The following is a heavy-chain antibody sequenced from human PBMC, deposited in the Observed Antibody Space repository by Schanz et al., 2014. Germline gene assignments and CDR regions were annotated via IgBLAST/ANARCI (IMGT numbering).Heavy chain of an antibody. J-gene: IGHJ4*02. CDR1: GFTFSDHY. Sequence: EVQLLDSGGGLVQPGGSLRLSCAVSGFTFSDHYMDWVRQGTGKGLEWVSTIGYLGDAYYPDSVKGRFTVSRDSGQNSLYRQMNSLRAGYTAVYYCGRGTDWSLHYWGQGALVAVSS. CDR3: GRGTDWSLHY. CDR2: IGYLGDA. D-gene: IGHD1-1*01. V-gene: IGHV3-13*01.